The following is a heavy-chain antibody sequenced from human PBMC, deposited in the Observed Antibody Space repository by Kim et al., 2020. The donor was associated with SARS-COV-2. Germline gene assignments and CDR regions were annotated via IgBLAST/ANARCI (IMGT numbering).Heavy chain of an antibody. V-gene: IGHV3-9*02. J-gene: IGHJ6*02. D-gene: IGHD1-26*01. CDR3: AKMGAVKSYFFYGMDV. CDR1: GFISGDYA. CDR2: IIWNSDTI. Sequence: GGSLRLSCAASGFISGDYAMHWVRQVPGKGLEWVSGIIWNSDTIGYADSVKGRFTISRDNTNKSLYLQMNGLRPEDTALYYCAKMGAVKSYFFYGMDVWGQGTTVTVSS.